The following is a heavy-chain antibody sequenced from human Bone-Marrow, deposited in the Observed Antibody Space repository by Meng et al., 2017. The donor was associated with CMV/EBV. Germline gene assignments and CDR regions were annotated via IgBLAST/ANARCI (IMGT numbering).Heavy chain of an antibody. V-gene: IGHV1-18*01. CDR2: ISGFNADT. D-gene: IGHD2-2*01. CDR3: ASKTLGYCSVTRCDAFDI. CDR1: GYTFTNYG. J-gene: IGHJ3*02. Sequence: ASVKVSCKASGYTFTNYGVSWVRQAPGQGFEWLGWISGFNADTNFAQKFRGRVTVTIDTSTNTAYMELRSLRSDDTAVYYCASKTLGYCSVTRCDAFDIWGQGTMVPVSS.